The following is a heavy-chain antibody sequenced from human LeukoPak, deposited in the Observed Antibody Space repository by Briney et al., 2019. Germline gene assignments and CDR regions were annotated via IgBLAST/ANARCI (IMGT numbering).Heavy chain of an antibody. D-gene: IGHD3-22*01. Sequence: GGSLRLSCAGSGFTFNNYAMSWVRQTPGKGLEWVPAISGRGDTTFYADAMKGRFTISRDNSQNTLYLQMNSLRAEDTAVYYCAKDHNLGGYVLFDNWGQGTLVTVSS. V-gene: IGHV3-23*01. CDR3: AKDHNLGGYVLFDN. CDR2: ISGRGDTT. CDR1: GFTFNNYA. J-gene: IGHJ4*02.